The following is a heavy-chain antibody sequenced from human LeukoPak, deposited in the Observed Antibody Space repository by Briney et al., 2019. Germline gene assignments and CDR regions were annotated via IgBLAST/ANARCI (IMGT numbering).Heavy chain of an antibody. CDR3: ARGSGQIVVVPAADYFDY. D-gene: IGHD2-2*01. J-gene: IGHJ4*02. CDR2: INHSGST. Sequence: SETLSLTRAVYGGSFSGYYWSWIRQPPGKGLEWIGEINHSGSTNYNPSLKSRVTISVDTSKNQLSLKLSSVTAADTAVYYCARGSGQIVVVPAADYFDYWGQGTLVTVSS. CDR1: GGSFSGYY. V-gene: IGHV4-34*01.